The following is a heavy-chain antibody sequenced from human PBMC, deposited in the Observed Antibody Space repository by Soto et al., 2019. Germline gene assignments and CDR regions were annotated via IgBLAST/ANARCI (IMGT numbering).Heavy chain of an antibody. V-gene: IGHV4-59*01. D-gene: IGHD2-15*01. CDR1: GGSISSYY. CDR2: IYYSGST. Sequence: PSETLSLTCTVSGGSISSYYWSWIRQPPGKGLEWIGYIYYSGSTNYNPSLKSRVTISVDTSKNQFSLKLSSVTAADTAVYYCARVAAAALRRSNWFDTWGQGTLVTVSS. CDR3: ARVAAAALRRSNWFDT. J-gene: IGHJ5*02.